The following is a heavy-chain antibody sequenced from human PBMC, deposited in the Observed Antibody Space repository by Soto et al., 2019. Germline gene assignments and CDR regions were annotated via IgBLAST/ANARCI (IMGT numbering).Heavy chain of an antibody. Sequence: SETLSLTCAVYGGSFSGYYWSWIRQPLGKGLEWIGEINHSGSTNYNPSLKSRVTISVDTSKNQFSLKLSSVTAADTAVYYCARMARVLRYFDWLLTWRMDVWGQGTTVTVSS. D-gene: IGHD3-9*01. V-gene: IGHV4-34*01. CDR2: INHSGST. CDR1: GGSFSGYY. J-gene: IGHJ6*02. CDR3: ARMARVLRYFDWLLTWRMDV.